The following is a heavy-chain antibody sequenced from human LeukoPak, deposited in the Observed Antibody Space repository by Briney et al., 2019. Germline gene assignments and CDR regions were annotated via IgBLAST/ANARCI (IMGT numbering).Heavy chain of an antibody. J-gene: IGHJ4*02. CDR2: IYSDGST. V-gene: IGHV3-53*01. Sequence: GGSLRLSCAASGFIVSGDFMSWGRQAPGKGLEWVSVIYSDGSTYYADSVEGRFTISRDNSKNTLDLQMTGLRAEDTAVYYCARERGRGRDSPWFDYWGQGTLVTVSS. CDR1: GFIVSGDF. D-gene: IGHD1-26*01. CDR3: ARERGRGRDSPWFDY.